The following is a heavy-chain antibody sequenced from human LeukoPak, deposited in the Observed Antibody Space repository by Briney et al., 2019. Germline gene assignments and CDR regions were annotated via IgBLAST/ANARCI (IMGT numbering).Heavy chain of an antibody. CDR3: ARDLLNEGNHLDY. CDR2: IYYSGST. Sequence: PSETLSLTCTVSGGSISSYYWSWIRQPPGKGLEWIGYIYYSGSTYYNPSLKSRVTISVDTSKNQFSLKLSSVTAADTAVYYCARDLLNEGNHLDYWGQGTLVTVSS. D-gene: IGHD4-23*01. J-gene: IGHJ4*02. CDR1: GGSISSYY. V-gene: IGHV4-30-4*08.